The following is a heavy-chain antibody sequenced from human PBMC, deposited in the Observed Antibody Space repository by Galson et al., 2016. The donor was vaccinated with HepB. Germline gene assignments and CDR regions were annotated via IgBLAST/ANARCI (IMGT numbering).Heavy chain of an antibody. D-gene: IGHD3-10*01. CDR2: IYYSGST. CDR3: ARGNYYGSGPWFDP. CDR1: GGSLSSNRYY. J-gene: IGHJ5*02. V-gene: IGHV4-61*01. Sequence: ETLSLTCTVSGGSLSSNRYYWNWIRQPPGRGLERIGYIYYSGSTKYNPSLTSRVAISLDTSRTQFSLKLTSVTAADTAVYYCARGNYYGSGPWFDPWGQGTLVTVST.